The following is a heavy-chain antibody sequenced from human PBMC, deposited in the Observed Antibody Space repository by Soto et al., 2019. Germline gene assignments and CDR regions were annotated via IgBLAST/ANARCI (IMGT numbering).Heavy chain of an antibody. Sequence: PGGSLRLSCAASGFTFSSYAMSWVRQAPGKGLEWVSGISGSGGSTYYADSVKGRFTISRDNSKNTLYLQMNSLRAEDTAVYYCANPTPEYCSGGSCQQRDPWGQGTLVTVSS. CDR1: GFTFSSYA. CDR2: ISGSGGST. D-gene: IGHD2-15*01. V-gene: IGHV3-23*01. CDR3: ANPTPEYCSGGSCQQRDP. J-gene: IGHJ5*02.